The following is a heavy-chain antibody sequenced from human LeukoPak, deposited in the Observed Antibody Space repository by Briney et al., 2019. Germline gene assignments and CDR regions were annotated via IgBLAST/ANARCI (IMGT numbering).Heavy chain of an antibody. CDR3: ARDPGGASSIFGVPEEDY. J-gene: IGHJ4*02. V-gene: IGHV3-21*01. CDR1: GFTFSSYS. D-gene: IGHD3-3*01. Sequence: GGSLRLSCAASGFTFSSYSMNWVRQAPGKGLEWVSSISSSSSYIYYADSVKGRFTISRDNAKNSLYLQVNSLRAEDTAVYYCARDPGGASSIFGVPEEDYWGQGTLVTVSS. CDR2: ISSSSSYI.